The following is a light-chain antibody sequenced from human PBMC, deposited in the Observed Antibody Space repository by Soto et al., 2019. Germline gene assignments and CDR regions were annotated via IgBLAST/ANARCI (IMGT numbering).Light chain of an antibody. CDR1: QSVSSMY. CDR2: GAS. V-gene: IGKV3-20*01. Sequence: EIVLTQSPGTLSLSPGERVTLSCRASQSVSSMYLAWYQHKPGQAPRLLIYGASSRATGIPDRFSGSGSGTDFTLTISRLEPEDFAVYYCQQYGSSSWTFGQXXXV. CDR3: QQYGSSSWT. J-gene: IGKJ1*01.